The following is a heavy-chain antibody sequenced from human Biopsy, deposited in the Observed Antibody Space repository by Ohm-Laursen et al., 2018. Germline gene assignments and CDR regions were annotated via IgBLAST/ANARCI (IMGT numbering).Heavy chain of an antibody. CDR3: ARDYDTSGYYYVS. V-gene: IGHV4-39*01. D-gene: IGHD3-22*01. Sequence: GTLSLTCTVSCGSIGNNNYYWGWIRQPPGKGLGWIGGIFYRGSTHYKPSLKSRVNISVDTSKNQFSLKLNSVTAADTAVYYCARDYDTSGYYYVSWGQGTLVTVSS. CDR2: IFYRGST. J-gene: IGHJ5*02. CDR1: CGSIGNNNYY.